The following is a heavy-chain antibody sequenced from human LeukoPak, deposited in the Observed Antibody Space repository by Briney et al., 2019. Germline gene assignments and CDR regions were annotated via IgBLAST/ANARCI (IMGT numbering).Heavy chain of an antibody. J-gene: IGHJ5*02. CDR1: GFPVRTNY. CDR2: IYTGSGET. Sequence: GGSLRLSCGVSGFPVRTNYMSWVRQAPGRGLEWVSVIYTGSGETYYADSVKGRFTISRDNSKNTLHLQMNSLRAEDTAVYYCVRSFSFNWFDPWGKGTLVTVSS. V-gene: IGHV3-53*01. CDR3: VRSFSFNWFDP. D-gene: IGHD2/OR15-2a*01.